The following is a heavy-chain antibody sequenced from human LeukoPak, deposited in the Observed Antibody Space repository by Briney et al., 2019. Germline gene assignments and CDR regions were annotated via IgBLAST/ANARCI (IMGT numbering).Heavy chain of an antibody. Sequence: ASVKVSCKASGYTFTCYYMHWVRQAPGQGLEWMGWINPNSGGTNYAQKFQGRVTMTRDTSISTAYMELSRLRSDDTAVYYCARQDGYNTHFDYWGQGTLVTVSS. D-gene: IGHD5-12*01. CDR3: ARQDGYNTHFDY. J-gene: IGHJ4*02. CDR1: GYTFTCYY. V-gene: IGHV1-2*02. CDR2: INPNSGGT.